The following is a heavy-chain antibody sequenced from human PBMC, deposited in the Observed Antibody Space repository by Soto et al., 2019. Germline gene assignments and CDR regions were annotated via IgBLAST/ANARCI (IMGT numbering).Heavy chain of an antibody. CDR3: ARDRGGITMIGEDGMDV. Sequence: SETLSLTCTVSGGSISSGGYYWSWIRQHPGKGLEWIGYIYYSGSTYYNPSLKSRVTISVDTSKNQFSLKLSSVTAADTAVYYCARDRGGITMIGEDGMDVWGQGTTVTGSS. CDR2: IYYSGST. J-gene: IGHJ6*02. V-gene: IGHV4-31*03. D-gene: IGHD3-22*01. CDR1: GGSISSGGYY.